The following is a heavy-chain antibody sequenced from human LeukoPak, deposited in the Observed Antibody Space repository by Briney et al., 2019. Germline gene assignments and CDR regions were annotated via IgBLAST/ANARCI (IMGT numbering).Heavy chain of an antibody. CDR2: IYYSGST. CDR1: GGSISSSSYY. D-gene: IGHD6-13*01. Sequence: SETLSLTCTVSGGSISSSSYYWGWIRQPPGKGLEWIGSIYYSGSTYYNPSLKSRVTISVDTSKNQFSLKLSSVTAADTAVYYCARQFSSSWYNLYYYYYMDVWGKGTTVTVYS. V-gene: IGHV4-39*01. J-gene: IGHJ6*03. CDR3: ARQFSSSWYNLYYYYYMDV.